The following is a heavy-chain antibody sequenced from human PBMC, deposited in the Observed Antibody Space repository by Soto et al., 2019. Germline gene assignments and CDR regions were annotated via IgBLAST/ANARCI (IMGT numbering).Heavy chain of an antibody. J-gene: IGHJ4*02. V-gene: IGHV4-34*01. CDR1: SGSFSGYY. CDR2: INHSGST. D-gene: IGHD3-22*01. Sequence: SETLSLTCAVYSGSFSGYYWSWIRQPPGKGLEWIGEINHSGSTNYNPSLKSRVTISVDTSKNQFSLKLSTVTAADTAVYYCARDEGYYDSSGPYDYWGQGTLVTVSS. CDR3: ARDEGYYDSSGPYDY.